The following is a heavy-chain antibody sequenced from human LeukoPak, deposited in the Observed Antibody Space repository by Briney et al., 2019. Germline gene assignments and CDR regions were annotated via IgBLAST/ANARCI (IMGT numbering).Heavy chain of an antibody. CDR2: IIPILGIA. CDR1: GGTFSSYA. V-gene: IGHV1-69*04. Sequence: SVKVSCKASGGTFSSYAISWVRQAPGQGLEWMGRIIPILGIANYAQKFQGRVTITADKSTSTAYMELSSLRSEDTAVYYCARADYDFWSGYYMWYYGMDVWGQGTTVTVSS. D-gene: IGHD3-3*01. CDR3: ARADYDFWSGYYMWYYGMDV. J-gene: IGHJ6*02.